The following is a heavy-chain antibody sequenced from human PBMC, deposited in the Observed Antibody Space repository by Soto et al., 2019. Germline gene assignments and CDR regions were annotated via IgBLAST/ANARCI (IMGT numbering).Heavy chain of an antibody. CDR1: GYSFTTFL. CDR3: ARLYCSSSAACESWLEP. Sequence: GDSLKISFTCFGYSFTTFLISFVRQMPGKGLEWMWTIDPRDSYTNYSPSFQRHVTISADKSISTAYLQWGSLQASDTAMYFCARLYCSSSAACESWLEPSGQGTLVTV. CDR2: IDPRDSYT. D-gene: IGHD2-2*01. V-gene: IGHV5-10-1*01. J-gene: IGHJ5*02.